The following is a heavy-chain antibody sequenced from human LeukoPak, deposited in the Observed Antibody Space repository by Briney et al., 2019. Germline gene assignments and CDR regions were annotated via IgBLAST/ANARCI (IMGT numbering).Heavy chain of an antibody. Sequence: PGGSLRLSCTASGFTFSTYATHWVRQAPGKGLEYVSGISGNGRSTFYASSVKGRFTVSRDNSKDTLYLQMGSLRAEDMAVYYCTRDIGRPRGDAFDFWGQGTMVTVSS. D-gene: IGHD2-15*01. CDR2: ISGNGRST. J-gene: IGHJ3*01. V-gene: IGHV3-64*01. CDR1: GFTFSTYA. CDR3: TRDIGRPRGDAFDF.